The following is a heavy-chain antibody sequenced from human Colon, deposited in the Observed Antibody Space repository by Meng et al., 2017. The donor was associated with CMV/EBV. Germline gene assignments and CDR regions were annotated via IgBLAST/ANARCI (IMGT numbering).Heavy chain of an antibody. CDR2: ITPNGDST. CDR1: GDTFSKLY. J-gene: IGHJ5*02. V-gene: IGHV1-46*01. Sequence: QGQLVQSGAEVKKPGASVSVSCKASGDTFSKLYIHWVRQAPGQGLEWMGLITPNGDSTYYAQNFQGRVTMTSDTSTSTIYMDLNNLRSEDTAVYYCARQISVGSVDPWGQGTLVTVSS. CDR3: ARQISVGSVDP. D-gene: IGHD1-26*01.